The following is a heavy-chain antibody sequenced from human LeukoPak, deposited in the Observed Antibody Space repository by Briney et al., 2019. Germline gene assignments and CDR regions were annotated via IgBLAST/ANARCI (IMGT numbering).Heavy chain of an antibody. D-gene: IGHD4-17*01. CDR2: IYSGGNT. CDR3: ASEYTVTNPGYYYYYGMDV. Sequence: GGSLRLSCAASGFTFSRKYMSWVRQAPGKGLEWVSVIYSGGNTYYADSVMGRFTISRDNSKNTLYLQMNSLRAEDTAVYYCASEYTVTNPGYYYYYGMDVWGQGTTVTVSS. CDR1: GFTFSRKY. V-gene: IGHV3-53*05. J-gene: IGHJ6*02.